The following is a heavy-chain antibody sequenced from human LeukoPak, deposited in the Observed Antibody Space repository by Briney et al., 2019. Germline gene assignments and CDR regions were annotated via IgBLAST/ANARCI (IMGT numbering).Heavy chain of an antibody. J-gene: IGHJ4*02. CDR1: GYTFTSYD. CDR2: MNPNSANT. Sequence: ASVKVSCKASGYTFTSYDINWVRQATGQGLEWMGWMNPNSANTGYALKFQGRVTMTRNSSTSTAYMELSSLTSEDTAVYYCARGLGVNSGYYVDYWGQGTLVTVSS. V-gene: IGHV1-8*01. CDR3: ARGLGVNSGYYVDY. D-gene: IGHD3-22*01.